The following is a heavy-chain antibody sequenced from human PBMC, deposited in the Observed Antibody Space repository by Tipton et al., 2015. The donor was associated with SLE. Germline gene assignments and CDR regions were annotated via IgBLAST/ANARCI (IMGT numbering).Heavy chain of an antibody. J-gene: IGHJ3*02. Sequence: TLSLTCAVYGGSFSGYYWSWIRQPPGKGLEWIGEINHSGSTNYNPSLKSRVTISVDTSKNQFSLKLSSVTAADTAVYYCARQYYDILSGYQGGFDIWGQGTMVTVSS. CDR1: GGSFSGYY. D-gene: IGHD3-9*01. CDR2: INHSGST. V-gene: IGHV4-34*01. CDR3: ARQYYDILSGYQGGFDI.